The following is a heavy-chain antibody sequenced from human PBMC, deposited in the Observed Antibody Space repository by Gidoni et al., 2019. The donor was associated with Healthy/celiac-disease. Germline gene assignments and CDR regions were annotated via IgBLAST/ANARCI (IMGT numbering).Heavy chain of an antibody. V-gene: IGHV3-48*03. J-gene: IGHJ4*02. D-gene: IGHD3-10*01. Sequence: EVQLVESGGGLVQPGGSLRLSCAASGFTFSSYEMNWVRQAPGKGLEWVSYISSSGSTIYYADSVKGRFTISRDNAKNSLYLQMNSLRAEDTAVYYCARDRGPGSFSLEGSLKGWGQGTLVTVSS. CDR1: GFTFSSYE. CDR2: ISSSGSTI. CDR3: ARDRGPGSFSLEGSLKG.